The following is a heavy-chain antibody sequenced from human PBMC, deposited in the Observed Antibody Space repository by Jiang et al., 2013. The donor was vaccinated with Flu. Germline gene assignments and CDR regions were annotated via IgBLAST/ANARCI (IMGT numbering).Heavy chain of an antibody. D-gene: IGHD3-22*01. V-gene: IGHV4-4*02. J-gene: IGHJ4*02. CDR3: ARGSNSDLQWLTYYFDS. CDR2: IYHNENT. CDR1: GASISSDRW. Sequence: GSGLVKPSETLSLTCAVSGASISSDRWWTWVRQPPGKGLEWIGEIYHNENTNYNPSLKSRITISLGKSKNSFSLKLNSVTAADTAVYYCARGSNSDLQWLTYYFDSWGQGILVTVSS.